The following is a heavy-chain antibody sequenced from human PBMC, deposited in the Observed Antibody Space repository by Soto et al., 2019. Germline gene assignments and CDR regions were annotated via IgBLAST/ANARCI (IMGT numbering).Heavy chain of an antibody. CDR1: GGSISSSSYY. J-gene: IGHJ5*02. Sequence: QLQLQESGPGLVKPSETLSLTCTVSGGSISSSSYYWGWIRQPPGKGLEWIGSIYYSGSTYYNPSLKSRVTISVDTSKNQFSLKLSSVTAADTAVYYCARSSIAAAGSGSWFDPWGQGTLVTVSS. CDR2: IYYSGST. CDR3: ARSSIAAAGSGSWFDP. V-gene: IGHV4-39*01. D-gene: IGHD6-13*01.